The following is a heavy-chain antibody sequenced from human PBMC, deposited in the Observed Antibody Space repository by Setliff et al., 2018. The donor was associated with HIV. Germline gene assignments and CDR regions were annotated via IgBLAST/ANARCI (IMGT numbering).Heavy chain of an antibody. CDR3: ARAYYHDSSGYQGLEY. D-gene: IGHD3-22*01. Sequence: GASVKVSCKTSGYTFSRYGFSWVRQAPGQGLEWMGWISAYNLNTNYAQKFQGRVTMTSDTSASTGYMELRSLRSDATAVDYCARAYYHDSSGYQGLEYWGQGTLVTVSS. CDR2: ISAYNLNT. V-gene: IGHV1-18*01. CDR1: GYTFSRYG. J-gene: IGHJ4*02.